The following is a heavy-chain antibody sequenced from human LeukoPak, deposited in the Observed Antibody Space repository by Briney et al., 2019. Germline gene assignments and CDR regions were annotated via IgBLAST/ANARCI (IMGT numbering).Heavy chain of an antibody. CDR1: GFTLSSYT. Sequence: GALRLSCAASGFTLSSYTMNWVRQAPGKGLEWVSSISSGSSYIYYADSMKGRFTISRDNAKNSLYLQMNSLRAEDTAVYYCARAGSGDYWGQGTLVTVSS. CDR2: ISSGSSYI. D-gene: IGHD2-15*01. V-gene: IGHV3-21*01. J-gene: IGHJ4*02. CDR3: ARAGSGDY.